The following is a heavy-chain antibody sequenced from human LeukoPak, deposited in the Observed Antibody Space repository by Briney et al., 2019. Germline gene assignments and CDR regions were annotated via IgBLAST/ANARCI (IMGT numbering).Heavy chain of an antibody. Sequence: ASVKVSCKASGYTFTGYYMHWVRQAPGQGLEWMGRINPNSGGTNYAQKFQGRVTMTRDTSISTAYMDLSSLTSDDTAVYFCVRDNGAYWGQGTLVTVSS. CDR2: INPNSGGT. D-gene: IGHD2-8*01. CDR3: VRDNGAY. J-gene: IGHJ4*02. V-gene: IGHV1-2*06. CDR1: GYTFTGYY.